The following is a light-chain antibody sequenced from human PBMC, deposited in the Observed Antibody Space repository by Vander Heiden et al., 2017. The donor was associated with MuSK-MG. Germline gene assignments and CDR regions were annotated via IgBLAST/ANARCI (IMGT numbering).Light chain of an antibody. J-gene: IGKJ4*01. CDR3: QKDTSTHF. CDR2: AAS. Sequence: DIQMTQSPSSLSAAVGDRVTITCRASQGISNYLDWYQQNPGKVPKLLIYAASTLQSGVPSRSSGRGPGTDFTLTISSLQPEDVATYYWQKDTSTHFFGGGTKVEIK. V-gene: IGKV1-27*01. CDR1: QGISNY.